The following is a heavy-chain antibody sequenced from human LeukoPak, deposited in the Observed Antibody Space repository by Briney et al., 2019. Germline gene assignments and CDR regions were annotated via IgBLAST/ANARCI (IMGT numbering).Heavy chain of an antibody. J-gene: IGHJ3*01. D-gene: IGHD3-10*01. CDR3: ARKGTGLAFDV. V-gene: IGHV1-18*04. Sequence: GASVKVSCKASDYTFTSYGISWVPQAPGQGLEYMVWISANNGDTSYPQKVQGRVTMTTDTSTTTAYMELRSLRSDDTAVYYCARKGTGLAFDVWGQGTMVTVSS. CDR1: DYTFTSYG. CDR2: ISANNGDT.